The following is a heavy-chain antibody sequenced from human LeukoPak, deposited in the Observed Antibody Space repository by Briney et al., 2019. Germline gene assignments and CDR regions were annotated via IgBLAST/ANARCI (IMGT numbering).Heavy chain of an antibody. CDR1: GFTFSSYA. CDR2: ISYDGSNK. V-gene: IGHV3-30*04. D-gene: IGHD6-19*01. J-gene: IGHJ4*02. Sequence: GGSLRLSCAASGFTFSSYAMHWVRQAPGKGLEWAAVISYDGSNKYYADSVKGRFTISRDNSKNTLYLQMNSLRAEDTAVYYCARGTGYSSGWYIPYYFDYWGQGTLVTVSS. CDR3: ARGTGYSSGWYIPYYFDY.